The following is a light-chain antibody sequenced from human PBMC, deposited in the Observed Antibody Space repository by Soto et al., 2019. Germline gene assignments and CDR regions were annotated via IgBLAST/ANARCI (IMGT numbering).Light chain of an antibody. J-gene: IGKJ3*01. CDR2: DAS. Sequence: DIVLTQSPATLSLSRGERATLSCRASQSVSSYLAWYQQKPGQAPRLLIYDASNRATGIPARFSGSGSGTNFTLTISSLEPEDFAVYYCQQRSNWPLFTFGPGT. CDR3: QQRSNWPLFT. CDR1: QSVSSY. V-gene: IGKV3-11*01.